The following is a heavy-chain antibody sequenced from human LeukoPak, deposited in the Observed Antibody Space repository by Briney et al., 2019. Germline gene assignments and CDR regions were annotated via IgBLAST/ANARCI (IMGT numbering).Heavy chain of an antibody. Sequence: SETLSLTCTVSGGSISSYYWSWIRQPAGKGLEWIGRIYTSGSTNYNPSLKSRVTMSVDTSKNQFSLKLSSVTAADTAMYYCARDKEMATSYYFDYWGQGTLVTVSS. V-gene: IGHV4-4*07. D-gene: IGHD5-24*01. CDR3: ARDKEMATSYYFDY. CDR2: IYTSGST. CDR1: GGSISSYY. J-gene: IGHJ4*02.